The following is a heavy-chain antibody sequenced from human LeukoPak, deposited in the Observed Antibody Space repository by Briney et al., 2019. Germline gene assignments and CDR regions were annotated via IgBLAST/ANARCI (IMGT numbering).Heavy chain of an antibody. CDR2: TYYSGST. V-gene: IGHV4-39*07. CDR3: ARGAVATGY. CDR1: GGSISSSSYY. Sequence: PPETLSLTCTVSGGSISSSSYYWGWIRQPPGKGLEWIGSTYYSGSTYYNPSLKSRVTISVDTSKNQFSLKLSSVTAADTAVYYCARGAVATGYWGQGTLVTVSS. D-gene: IGHD6-19*01. J-gene: IGHJ4*02.